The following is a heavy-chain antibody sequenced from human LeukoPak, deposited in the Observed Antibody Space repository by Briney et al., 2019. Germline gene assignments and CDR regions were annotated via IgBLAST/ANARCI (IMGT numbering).Heavy chain of an antibody. CDR3: ARALIQLWPMDV. D-gene: IGHD5-18*01. CDR1: GFTFSSYW. V-gene: IGHV3-7*01. CDR2: IKQDGSQK. Sequence: GGSLRLSCAASGFTFSSYWMRWVRQAPGKGLEWVANIKQDGSQKYFVDSVRGRFTISRDNAKNSLYLQMNSLRAEDSAVYYCARALIQLWPMDVWGKGTTVTVSS. J-gene: IGHJ6*04.